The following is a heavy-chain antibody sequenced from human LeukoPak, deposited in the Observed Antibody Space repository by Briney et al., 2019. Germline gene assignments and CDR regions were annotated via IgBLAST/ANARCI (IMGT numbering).Heavy chain of an antibody. Sequence: SETLSLTCAVYGGSFSGYYWSWIRQPPGKGLEWIGEINHSGSTNYNPSLKSRVTISVDTSKNQFSLKLSSVTAADTAVYYCARDEVMVTFGGVIALPGSAFDIWGQGTMVTVSS. CDR1: GGSFSGYY. D-gene: IGHD3-16*02. CDR3: ARDEVMVTFGGVIALPGSAFDI. J-gene: IGHJ3*02. V-gene: IGHV4-34*01. CDR2: INHSGST.